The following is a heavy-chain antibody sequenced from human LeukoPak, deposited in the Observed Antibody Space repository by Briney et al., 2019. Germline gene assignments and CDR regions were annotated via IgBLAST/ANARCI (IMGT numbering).Heavy chain of an antibody. Sequence: GGSLRLSCAASGFTFSNAWMSWVRQAPGKGLEWVGRIKSKTDGGTTDYAAPVKGRFTISRDDSKNTLYLQMNNLKTEDTAVYYCTTGEYSGSYYDYWGQGTLVTVSS. D-gene: IGHD1-26*01. J-gene: IGHJ4*02. CDR1: GFTFSNAW. V-gene: IGHV3-15*01. CDR3: TTGEYSGSYYDY. CDR2: IKSKTDGGTT.